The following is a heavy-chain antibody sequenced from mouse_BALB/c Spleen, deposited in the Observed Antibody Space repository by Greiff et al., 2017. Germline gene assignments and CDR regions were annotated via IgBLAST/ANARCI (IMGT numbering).Heavy chain of an antibody. J-gene: IGHJ2*01. D-gene: IGHD2-14*01. V-gene: IGHV1-5*01. Sequence: EVQLQQSGAELAKPGASVKMSCKASGYTFTSYWMHWVKQRPGKGLEWIGTIYPGNSDTSYNQKFKGKATVTADTSTSTAYMERSSLTNEDSAVYYSTRLRYVDYWGQGTTLTVSS. CDR2: IYPGNSDT. CDR3: TRLRYVDY. CDR1: GYTFTSYW.